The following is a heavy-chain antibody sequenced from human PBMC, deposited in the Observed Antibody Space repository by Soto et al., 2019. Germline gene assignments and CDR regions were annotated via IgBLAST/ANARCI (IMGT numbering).Heavy chain of an antibody. V-gene: IGHV4-61*01. CDR3: AREEGIRARPKGYYYYGQDV. CDR2: IYYSGST. J-gene: IGHJ6*02. CDR1: VGSVSSGSYY. Sequence: SETLSLTCTVSVGSVSSGSYYFSWIRQPAGNGLEWIGYIYYSGSTNYNPSLKSRVTIAVETSKNQFSLKLSSVTAADTAVYHCAREEGIRARPKGYYYYGQDVWGQGTTVTVSS. D-gene: IGHD6-6*01.